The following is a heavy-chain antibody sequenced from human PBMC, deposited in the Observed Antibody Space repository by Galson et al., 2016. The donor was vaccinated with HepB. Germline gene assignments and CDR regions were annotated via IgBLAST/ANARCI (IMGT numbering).Heavy chain of an antibody. Sequence: PALVKPTQTLTLTCTFSGFSLTTSGVGVGWIRQSPGKGLEWLVVIYWDDDKRYSPSVKTGLTITKDTSKNQVVLTMTNMDPVDTGTYYCVHKNERLLYYFDYWGQGTLVTVSS. D-gene: IGHD1-26*01. V-gene: IGHV2-5*02. CDR1: GFSLTTSGVG. J-gene: IGHJ4*02. CDR2: IYWDDDK. CDR3: VHKNERLLYYFDY.